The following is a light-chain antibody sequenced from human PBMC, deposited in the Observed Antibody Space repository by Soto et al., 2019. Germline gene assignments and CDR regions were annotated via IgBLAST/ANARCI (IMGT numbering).Light chain of an antibody. J-gene: IGKJ3*01. CDR1: QGISSY. V-gene: IGKV1-8*01. CDR3: QQYYSYPPA. Sequence: ALRMTQSPSSFSASTGDRVTITCRASQGISSYLAWYQQKPGRAPTLLIYPASTLQSGVPSRFSGSGSGTAFPLTTSCLQSEDFATEYCQQYYSYPPAFGPGTKVDIK. CDR2: PAS.